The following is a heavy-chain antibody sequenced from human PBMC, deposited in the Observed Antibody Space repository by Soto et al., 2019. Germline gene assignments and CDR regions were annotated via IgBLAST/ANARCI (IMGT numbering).Heavy chain of an antibody. CDR2: ISGSGGST. CDR1: GFTFSNYA. J-gene: IGHJ6*03. V-gene: IGHV3-23*01. Sequence: GGSLRLSCAASGFTFSNYAMTWVRQAPGKGLEWVSAISGSGGSTYYADSVKGRFTISRDNSKNTLYLQMNSLRAEDTAVYYCAKDHGSSWFGGYYYYMDVWGKGTTVTVSS. D-gene: IGHD6-13*01. CDR3: AKDHGSSWFGGYYYYMDV.